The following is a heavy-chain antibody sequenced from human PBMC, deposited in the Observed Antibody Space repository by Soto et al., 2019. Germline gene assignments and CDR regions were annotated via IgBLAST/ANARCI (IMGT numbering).Heavy chain of an antibody. J-gene: IGHJ3*02. CDR2: INSDGRGT. V-gene: IGHV3-74*01. D-gene: IGHD4-17*01. Sequence: GGSLRLSCAASGFTFSNYWMHWVRQAPGKGLVWVSRINSDGRGTTYADSMKGRFTITRDNAKNTLNLQMNSLRAEDTAVYYCARTSAVTSDALDIWGQGTMVTVSS. CDR3: ARTSAVTSDALDI. CDR1: GFTFSNYW.